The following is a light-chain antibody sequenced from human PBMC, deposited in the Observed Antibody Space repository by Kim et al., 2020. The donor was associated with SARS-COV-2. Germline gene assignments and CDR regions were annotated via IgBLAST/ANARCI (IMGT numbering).Light chain of an antibody. V-gene: IGKV3-20*01. CDR2: GAS. CDR1: QNVGISY. J-gene: IGKJ2*01. Sequence: AELAPLACSASQNVGISYLAWDQQKPGQSPTLLIYGASRSSTGIPARFSGIGYGTDFTLTISRLGPEDFSLYYCQQYGTSYTFGQGTKLEF. CDR3: QQYGTSYT.